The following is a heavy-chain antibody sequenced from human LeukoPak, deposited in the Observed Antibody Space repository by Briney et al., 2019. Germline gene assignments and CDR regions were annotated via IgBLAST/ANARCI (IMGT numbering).Heavy chain of an antibody. CDR3: AREWRYYDSSGYYYLFDY. D-gene: IGHD3-22*01. J-gene: IGHJ4*02. CDR1: GYTFTSYG. CDR2: ISAYNGNT. V-gene: IGHV1-18*01. Sequence: ASVKVSCKASGYTFTSYGISWVRQAPGQGLEWMGWISAYNGNTNYAQKLQGRVTMTTNTSTSTAYMELRSLRSDDTAVYYCAREWRYYDSSGYYYLFDYWGQGTLVTASS.